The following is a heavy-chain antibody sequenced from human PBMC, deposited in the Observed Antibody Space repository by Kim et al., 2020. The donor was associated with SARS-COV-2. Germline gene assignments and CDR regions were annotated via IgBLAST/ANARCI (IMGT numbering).Heavy chain of an antibody. J-gene: IGHJ3*02. V-gene: IGHV4-30-4*01. CDR1: GGSISSGDYY. Sequence: SETLSLTCTVSGGSISSGDYYWSWIRQPPGKGLEWIGYIYYSGSTYYNPSLKSRVTISVDTSKNQFSLKLSSVTAADTAVYYCARVVEDIVVVPAADRGAFDIWGQGTMVTVSS. CDR3: ARVVEDIVVVPAADRGAFDI. D-gene: IGHD2-2*01. CDR2: IYYSGST.